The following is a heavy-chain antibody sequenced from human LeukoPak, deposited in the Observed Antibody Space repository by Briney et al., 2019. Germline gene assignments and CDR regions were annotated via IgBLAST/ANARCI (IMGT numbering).Heavy chain of an antibody. Sequence: ASVKVSCKASGYTFTSYGISWVRQAPGQGLEWMGWISAYNGNTNYAQKLQGRVTMTTDTSTSTAYMELRSLRSDDTAVYYCARDVAYDILTVPFDYWGQGTLVTVSS. CDR1: GYTFTSYG. D-gene: IGHD3-9*01. CDR2: ISAYNGNT. CDR3: ARDVAYDILTVPFDY. V-gene: IGHV1-18*01. J-gene: IGHJ4*02.